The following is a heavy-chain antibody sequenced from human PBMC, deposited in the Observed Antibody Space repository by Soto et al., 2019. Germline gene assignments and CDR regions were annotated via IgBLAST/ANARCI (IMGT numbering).Heavy chain of an antibody. CDR1: GFTFSSYA. V-gene: IGHV3-30-3*01. Sequence: LSCAASGFTFSSYAMHWVRQAPGKGLEWVAVISYDGSNKYYADSVKGRFTISRDNSKNTLYLQMNSLRAEDTAVYYCARDGVAAAGNHYYYYYGMDVWGQGTTVTVSS. CDR3: ARDGVAAAGNHYYYYYGMDV. D-gene: IGHD6-13*01. CDR2: ISYDGSNK. J-gene: IGHJ6*02.